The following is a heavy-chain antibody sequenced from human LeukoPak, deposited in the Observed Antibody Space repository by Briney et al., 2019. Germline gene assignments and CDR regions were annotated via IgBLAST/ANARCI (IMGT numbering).Heavy chain of an antibody. CDR1: GFTFSTHA. J-gene: IGHJ4*02. CDR3: AKPPPDSSSWLFDY. D-gene: IGHD6-13*01. CDR2: ISGNGGTT. V-gene: IGHV3-23*01. Sequence: PGGSLRLPCAASGFTFSTHAMSWVRQAPGKGLEWVSTISGNGGTTYYADSVKGRFTISRDNSKNTLYLQMNSLRVEDTAVYYCAKPPPDSSSWLFDYWGQGTLATVSS.